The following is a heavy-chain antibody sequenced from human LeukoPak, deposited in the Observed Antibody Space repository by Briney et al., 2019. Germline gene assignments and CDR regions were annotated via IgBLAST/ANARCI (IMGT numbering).Heavy chain of an antibody. CDR3: ARLSEMFRGPQVIYYFDY. CDR2: INPNSGGT. CDR1: GYTFTGYY. D-gene: IGHD3-10*01. J-gene: IGHJ4*02. V-gene: IGHV1-2*02. Sequence: ASVKVSCKASGYTFTGYYMHWVRQAPGQGLEWMGWINPNSGGTNYAQKFQGRVTMTRDTSISTAYMELSRLRSDDTAVYYCARLSEMFRGPQVIYYFDYWGQGTLVTVSS.